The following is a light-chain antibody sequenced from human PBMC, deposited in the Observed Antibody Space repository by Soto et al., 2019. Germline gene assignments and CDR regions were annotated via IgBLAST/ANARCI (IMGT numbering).Light chain of an antibody. V-gene: IGKV3-15*01. CDR1: QRVSSK. Sequence: EIVMTQSPATLSVSPGERATLSCRASQRVSSKLAWYQQKRGQAPRLLIYGASTKSTGIPARFSGSGSGTEFILTISSLQSEYFADYYCQQYNNWPPTFGQGTKVEIK. J-gene: IGKJ1*01. CDR3: QQYNNWPPT. CDR2: GAS.